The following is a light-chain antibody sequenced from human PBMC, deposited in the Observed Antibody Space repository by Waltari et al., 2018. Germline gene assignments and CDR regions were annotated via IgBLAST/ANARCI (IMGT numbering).Light chain of an antibody. CDR2: KAS. V-gene: IGKV1-5*03. CDR1: QSVNSW. CDR3: QQYDSYWT. J-gene: IGKJ1*01. Sequence: DIQMTQSPSTLSASLGDRVTITCRASQSVNSWVAWYQQKPRKAPKLLIFKASNLESGVPSRFSGSGSGTEFTLTISSLQPDDFATYHCQQYDSYWTFGQGTKVEIK.